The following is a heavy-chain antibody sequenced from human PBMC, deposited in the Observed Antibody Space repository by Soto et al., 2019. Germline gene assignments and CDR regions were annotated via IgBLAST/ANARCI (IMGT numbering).Heavy chain of an antibody. CDR1: GGSVINSGNY. V-gene: IGHV4-39*01. Sequence: TSQTLSLTYTVSGGSVINSGNYCGCNRQPPGKGLEWIGSIYSSGSTYYNPSLKSRVTTSVDTSKNQFSLKLSSVTAADTAVYYCARHYAVVLYGFDYWGLGTLVTVS. D-gene: IGHD2-15*01. J-gene: IGHJ4*02. CDR3: ARHYAVVLYGFDY. CDR2: IYSSGST.